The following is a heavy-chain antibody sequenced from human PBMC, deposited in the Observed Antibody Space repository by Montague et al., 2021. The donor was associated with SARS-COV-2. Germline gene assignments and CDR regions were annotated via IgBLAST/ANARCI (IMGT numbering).Heavy chain of an antibody. V-gene: IGHV3-11*01. CDR3: ARGDFWSGYYSDY. CDR2: ISSSGSTI. D-gene: IGHD3-3*01. J-gene: IGHJ4*02. CDR1: GFTFSDYY. Sequence: SLRLSCAASGFTFSDYYMSWIRQAPGQGLEWVSYISSSGSTIYYADSVKGRFTISRDNAKNSLYLQMNSLRAEDTAVYYCARGDFWSGYYSDYWGQGTLVTVSS.